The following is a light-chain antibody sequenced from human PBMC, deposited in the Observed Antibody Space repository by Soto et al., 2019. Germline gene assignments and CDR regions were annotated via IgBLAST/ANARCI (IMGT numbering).Light chain of an antibody. CDR3: QQYSSFPYT. Sequence: DIQMTQSPSTLSASVGDRVTFTCRASQSIDTWLAWYQQKPGKAPNLLVYKASTLESGVPSRFSGSGFGTEFTLTISSLQPDDFATYYCQQYSSFPYTFGQGTRLEIK. V-gene: IGKV1-5*03. CDR1: QSIDTW. J-gene: IGKJ2*01. CDR2: KAS.